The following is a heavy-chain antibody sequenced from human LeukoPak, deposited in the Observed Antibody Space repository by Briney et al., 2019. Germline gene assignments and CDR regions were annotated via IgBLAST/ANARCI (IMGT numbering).Heavy chain of an antibody. J-gene: IGHJ4*02. D-gene: IGHD1-7*01. CDR1: GGSISSYF. CDR3: ARDFITGTTFDY. Sequence: PSETLSLTCTVSGGSISSYFWSWIRQPAGKGLEWIGRIYTSGSTNYNPSLKSRVTISVDTSENQSSLKLSSVTAADTAVYYCARDFITGTTFDYWGQGTLVTVSS. V-gene: IGHV4-4*07. CDR2: IYTSGST.